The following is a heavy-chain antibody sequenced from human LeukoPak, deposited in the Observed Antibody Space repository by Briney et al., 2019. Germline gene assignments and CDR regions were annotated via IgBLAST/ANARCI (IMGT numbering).Heavy chain of an antibody. V-gene: IGHV1-69*01. D-gene: IGHD1-14*01. CDR3: ARKPXXKXXXXNXXYFDY. CDR2: IIPIFGTA. Sequence: SVKVSCKASGGTFSSYAISWVRQAPGQGLEWMGGIIPIFGTANYAQKFQGRVTITADESTSTAYMELSSLRSEDTAVYYCARKPXXKXXXXNXXYFDYWGQGTLVTVSS. CDR1: GGTFSSYA. J-gene: IGHJ4*02.